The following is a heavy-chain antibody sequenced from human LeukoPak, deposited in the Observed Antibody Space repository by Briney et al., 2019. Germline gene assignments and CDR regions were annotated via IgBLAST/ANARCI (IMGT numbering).Heavy chain of an antibody. D-gene: IGHD3-16*02. CDR3: AAQKRGSYRPYYFDY. CDR1: GFTFSSYS. Sequence: GGSLRLSCAASGFTFSSYSMTWVRQAPGKGLEWVSFISSSSSTIKYADSVKGRFTISRDNAKNSLYLQMNSLRAEDTAVYYCAAQKRGSYRPYYFDYWGQGTLVTVSS. V-gene: IGHV3-48*01. J-gene: IGHJ4*02. CDR2: ISSSSSTI.